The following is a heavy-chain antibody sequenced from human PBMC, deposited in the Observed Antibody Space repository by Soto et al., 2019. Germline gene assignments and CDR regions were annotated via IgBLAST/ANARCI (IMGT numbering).Heavy chain of an antibody. CDR3: AKDRHPDGIWTFDY. J-gene: IGHJ4*02. CDR1: GFSFSGYT. Sequence: EVQLLESGGHLIQPGESLRLSCAASGFSFSGYTMNWVRQAQGKGLEWISGINGGGGTTYYADSVKGRFTISRDDSKNIRSLQMNSPRAEDTAIYYCAKDRHPDGIWTFDYWGRGTLVTVSS. D-gene: IGHD3-9*01. CDR2: INGGGGTT. V-gene: IGHV3-23*01.